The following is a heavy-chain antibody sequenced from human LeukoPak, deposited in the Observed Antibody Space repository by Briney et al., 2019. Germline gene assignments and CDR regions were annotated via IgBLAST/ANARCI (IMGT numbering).Heavy chain of an antibody. CDR3: ARAVAGQFDY. D-gene: IGHD6-19*01. V-gene: IGHV3-48*01. J-gene: IGHJ4*02. CDR2: ISSSSSTI. Sequence: PGGSLRLSCAASGFTFSSYSMNWVRRAPGKGLEWVSYISSSSSTIYYADSVKGRFTISRDNAKNSLYLQMNSLRAEDTAVYYCARAVAGQFDYWGQGTLVTVSS. CDR1: GFTFSSYS.